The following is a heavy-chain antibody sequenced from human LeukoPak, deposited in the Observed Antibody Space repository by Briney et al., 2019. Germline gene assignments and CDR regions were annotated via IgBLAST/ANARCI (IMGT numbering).Heavy chain of an antibody. D-gene: IGHD4/OR15-4a*01. J-gene: IGHJ5*02. CDR2: IYHSGST. CDR3: ARSLTGVGKYNWFDP. Sequence: SETLSLTCTVSSGSMRSDYWSWIGQPPGKGLEWIGYIYHSGSTKYNPSLKSRVTMSVDTSKNQFSLKLSSVTAADTAVYYCARSLTGVGKYNWFDPWGQGTLVTVSS. CDR1: SGSMRSDY. V-gene: IGHV4-59*01.